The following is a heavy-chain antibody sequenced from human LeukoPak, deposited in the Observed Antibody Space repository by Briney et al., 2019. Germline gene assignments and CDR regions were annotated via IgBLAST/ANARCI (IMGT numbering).Heavy chain of an antibody. D-gene: IGHD3-3*01. CDR1: GFTFSSYA. J-gene: IGHJ6*02. CDR2: ISGSGGST. CDR3: AIDPATIFGVVITYYYYYYGMDV. V-gene: IGHV3-23*01. Sequence: GGSLRLSCAASGFTFSSYAMNWVRQAPGKGLEWVSAISGSGGSTYYADSVKGRFTISRDNSKNTLYLQMNSLRAEDTAVYYCAIDPATIFGVVITYYYYYYGMDVWGQGTTVTVSS.